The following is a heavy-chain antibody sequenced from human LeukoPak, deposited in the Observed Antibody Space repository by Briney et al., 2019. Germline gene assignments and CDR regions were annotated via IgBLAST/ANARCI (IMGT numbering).Heavy chain of an antibody. J-gene: IGHJ4*02. CDR3: ATGGYINTYVFDY. V-gene: IGHV3-23*01. CDR2: ISGGGGPT. D-gene: IGHD3-16*01. Sequence: GGSLRLSCAASGFTFSSYAMSWVRQAPGKGLEWVSTISGGGGPTYYADSVKGRFTISRDNSKNTLCLQMHSLRAEDTAVYFCATGGYINTYVFDYWGQGTLVTVSS. CDR1: GFTFSSYA.